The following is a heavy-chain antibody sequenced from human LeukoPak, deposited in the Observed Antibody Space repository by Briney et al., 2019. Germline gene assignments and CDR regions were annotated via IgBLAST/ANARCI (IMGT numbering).Heavy chain of an antibody. D-gene: IGHD4-17*01. CDR1: GFTFSSYG. CDR2: ISGSGGST. Sequence: PGGSLRLSCAASGFTFSSYGMSWVRQAPGKGLEWVSAISGSGGSTYYADSVKGRFTISRDNSKNTLYLQMNSLRAEDTAVYYCAKGEEDYGDYVAYYYYMDVWGKGTTVTVSS. V-gene: IGHV3-23*01. CDR3: AKGEEDYGDYVAYYYYMDV. J-gene: IGHJ6*03.